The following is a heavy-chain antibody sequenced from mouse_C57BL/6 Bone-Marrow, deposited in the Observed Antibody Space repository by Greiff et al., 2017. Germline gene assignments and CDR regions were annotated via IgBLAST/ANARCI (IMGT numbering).Heavy chain of an antibody. CDR2: IDPNSGGT. Sequence: QVQLQQPGAELVKPGASVKLSCKASGYTFTSYWMHWVKQRPGRGLEWIGRIDPNSGGTKYNEKFKSKATLTVDKPASTAYMQLSSLTSEDSAVYYCARRRGYYYGSSYENYFDYWGQGTTLTVAS. CDR3: ARRRGYYYGSSYENYFDY. V-gene: IGHV1-72*01. J-gene: IGHJ2*01. CDR1: GYTFTSYW. D-gene: IGHD1-1*01.